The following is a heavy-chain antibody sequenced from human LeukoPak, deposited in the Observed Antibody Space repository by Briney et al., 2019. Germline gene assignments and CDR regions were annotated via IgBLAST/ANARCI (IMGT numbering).Heavy chain of an antibody. CDR1: GGSISSGGYY. CDR3: ARDRYGGNSQAFDI. CDR2: IYHSGST. D-gene: IGHD4-23*01. V-gene: IGHV4-30-2*01. Sequence: SETLSLTCTVSGGSISSGGYYWSWIRQPPGKGLEWIEYIYHSGSTYYNPSLKSRVTISVDRSKNQFSLKLSSVTAADTAVYYCARDRYGGNSQAFDIWGQGTMVTVSS. J-gene: IGHJ3*02.